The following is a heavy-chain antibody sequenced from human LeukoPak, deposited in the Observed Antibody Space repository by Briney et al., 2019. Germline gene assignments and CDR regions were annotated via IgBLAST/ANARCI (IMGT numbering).Heavy chain of an antibody. J-gene: IGHJ5*02. V-gene: IGHV3-7*04. CDR1: GFTFSSYW. Sequence: PGGSLRLSCAASGFTFSSYWMSWVRQAPGKGLEWVANIKQDGSEKYYVDSVKGRFTISRDSAKNSLYLQMNSLRAEDTAVYYCARGGGSGSYYVNWFDPWGQGTLVTVSS. D-gene: IGHD3-10*01. CDR3: ARGGGSGSYYVNWFDP. CDR2: IKQDGSEK.